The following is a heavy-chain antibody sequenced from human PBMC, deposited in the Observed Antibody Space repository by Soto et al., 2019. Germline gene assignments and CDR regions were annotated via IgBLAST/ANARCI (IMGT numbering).Heavy chain of an antibody. CDR1: GGSMNTYD. CDR2: IYSSGST. CDR3: ARGSGNPFDY. V-gene: IGHV4-59*01. D-gene: IGHD2-15*01. Sequence: QVQLQESGPGLVKSSETLSLTCTVSGGSMNTYDWSWIRQPPGKGLEWIGYIYSSGSTNYNLSLESRVVLSVATSKNRFSLNLSSVTAADTAVYYCARGSGNPFDYWGQGTLVTVSS. J-gene: IGHJ4*02.